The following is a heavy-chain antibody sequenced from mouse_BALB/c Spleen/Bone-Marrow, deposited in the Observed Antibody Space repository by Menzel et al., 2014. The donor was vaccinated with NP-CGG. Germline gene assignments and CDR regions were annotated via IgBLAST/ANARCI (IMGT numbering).Heavy chain of an antibody. CDR1: GYTFTDYI. Sequence: QVQLQQSGAGLVKPGASVKLSCKASGYTFTDYIIHWVKQRSGQGLEWIGWFYPGSNSIKYNGKFKDKATLTADKSSSTVYMELSRLTSEDSAVYFCARHEEGGYDYDVGSYAMDYWGQGTSVTVSS. D-gene: IGHD2-4*01. V-gene: IGHV1-62-2*01. CDR3: ARHEEGGYDYDVGSYAMDY. CDR2: FYPGSNSI. J-gene: IGHJ4*01.